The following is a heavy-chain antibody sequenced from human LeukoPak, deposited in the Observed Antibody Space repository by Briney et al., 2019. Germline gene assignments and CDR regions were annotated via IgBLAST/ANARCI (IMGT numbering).Heavy chain of an antibody. J-gene: IGHJ4*02. D-gene: IGHD3-22*01. V-gene: IGHV3-33*01. CDR3: ARDQDYDSSGYYLDY. Sequence: GGSLRLSCAASGFTFSSYGMHWVRQAPGKGLEWVAVIWYDGSNKYYADSVKGRFTISRDNSKNTLYLQMNSLRAEDTAVYYCARDQDYDSSGYYLDYWGQRTLVTVSS. CDR2: IWYDGSNK. CDR1: GFTFSSYG.